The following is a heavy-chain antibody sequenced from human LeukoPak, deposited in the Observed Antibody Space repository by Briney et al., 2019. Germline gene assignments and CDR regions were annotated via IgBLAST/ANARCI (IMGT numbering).Heavy chain of an antibody. D-gene: IGHD5-12*01. CDR1: GFTFSSYT. Sequence: GGTLRLSCAASGFTFSSYTMSWVRQAPGKGLEWVAFIRYDGSHKYYADSVKGRFTISRDNSKNTLYLQMNSLRAEDTAVYYCAKGSGYEHNYYYYYMDVWGKGTTVTISS. CDR3: AKGSGYEHNYYYYYMDV. CDR2: IRYDGSHK. V-gene: IGHV3-30*02. J-gene: IGHJ6*03.